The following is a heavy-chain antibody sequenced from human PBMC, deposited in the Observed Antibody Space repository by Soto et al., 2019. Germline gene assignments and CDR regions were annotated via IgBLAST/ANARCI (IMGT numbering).Heavy chain of an antibody. CDR3: ASLDDTAMVTSPYYYYGMEV. V-gene: IGHV1-18*01. D-gene: IGHD5-18*01. CDR1: GYTFTSYG. Sequence: ASVKVSCKASGYTFTSYGISWVRQAPGQGLEWMGWISAYNGNTNYAQKLQGRVTMTTDTSTSTAYMELRSLRSDDTAVYYCASLDDTAMVTSPYYYYGMEVWGQGTTVTVSS. J-gene: IGHJ6*02. CDR2: ISAYNGNT.